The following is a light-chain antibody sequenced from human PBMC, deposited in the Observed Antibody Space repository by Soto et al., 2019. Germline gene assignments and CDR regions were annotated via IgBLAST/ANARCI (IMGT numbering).Light chain of an antibody. V-gene: IGKV1-39*01. Sequence: DIQMTQSPSSLSASVGDRVTITCRASQSISSYLNWYQQKPGKAPKLLIYAASSLQSRVPSRFSGSGSGTDFTLTISSLQPEDFATYYCQQSYSTLVTFGQGTKVEIK. J-gene: IGKJ1*01. CDR1: QSISSY. CDR3: QQSYSTLVT. CDR2: AAS.